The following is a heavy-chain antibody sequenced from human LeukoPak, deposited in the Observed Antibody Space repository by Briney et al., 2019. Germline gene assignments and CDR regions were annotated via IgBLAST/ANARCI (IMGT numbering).Heavy chain of an antibody. J-gene: IGHJ3*02. CDR2: IYSGGST. CDR3: ARDVSMIVDRHAFDI. CDR1: GFTVSSNY. D-gene: IGHD3-22*01. Sequence: GGSLRLSCAASGFTVSSNYMSWVRQAPGKGLEWVSVIYSGGSTYYADSVKGRFTISRDNSKNTLYLQMNSLRAEDTAVYYCARDVSMIVDRHAFDIWGQGTMVTVSS. V-gene: IGHV3-53*01.